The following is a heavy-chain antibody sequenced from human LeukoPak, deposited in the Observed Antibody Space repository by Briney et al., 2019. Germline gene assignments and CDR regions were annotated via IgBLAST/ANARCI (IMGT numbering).Heavy chain of an antibody. CDR3: VRDQQLGSYNWFDP. J-gene: IGHJ5*02. Sequence: SETLSLTCAVYGGSFSGYFWSWIRLPPGKGLEWIGEINHSGGTNYNPSLKSRVTISVDTSKNQFSLKLSSVTAADTAVYSCVRDQQLGSYNWFDPWGQGNLVTVSS. D-gene: IGHD6-13*01. V-gene: IGHV4-34*01. CDR1: GGSFSGYF. CDR2: INHSGGT.